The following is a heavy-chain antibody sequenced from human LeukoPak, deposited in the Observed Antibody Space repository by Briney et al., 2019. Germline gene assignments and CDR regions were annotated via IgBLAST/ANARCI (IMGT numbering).Heavy chain of an antibody. Sequence: SETLSLTCTVSGGSISSYYWSWIRQPPGKGLEWIGYIYYSGSTNYNPSLKSQVTISVDTSKNQFSLKLSSVTAADTAVYYCARGYGGNSYHYYGMDVWGQGTTVTVSS. CDR3: ARGYGGNSYHYYGMDV. D-gene: IGHD4-23*01. V-gene: IGHV4-59*01. CDR1: GGSISSYY. J-gene: IGHJ6*02. CDR2: IYYSGST.